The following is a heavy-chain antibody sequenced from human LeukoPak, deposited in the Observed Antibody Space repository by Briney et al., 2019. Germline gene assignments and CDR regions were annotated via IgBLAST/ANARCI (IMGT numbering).Heavy chain of an antibody. Sequence: SETLSLTCAVYGGSFSDYYWSWIRQPPGKGLEWIGEINHSGSTNYNPSLKSRVTISVDTSKNQFSLKLSSVTAADMAVYYCASLFYCSGGSCYTTLGDYWGQGTLVTVSS. CDR2: INHSGST. CDR1: GGSFSDYY. D-gene: IGHD2-15*01. V-gene: IGHV4-34*01. CDR3: ASLFYCSGGSCYTTLGDY. J-gene: IGHJ4*02.